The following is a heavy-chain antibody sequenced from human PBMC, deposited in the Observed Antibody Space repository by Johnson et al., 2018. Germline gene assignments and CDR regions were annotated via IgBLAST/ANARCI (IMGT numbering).Heavy chain of an antibody. Sequence: VQLVESGGGLVKPGGSLRLSCAASGFTVSSHYMSWVRQAPGKGLEWVAVIYSGGSTYYADSVKGRFTNSRDNSKNTLYLQMNSLRAEDTAVYYCAIVVVPGGWFDPWGQGTLVTVSS. J-gene: IGHJ5*02. V-gene: IGHV3-53*01. CDR2: IYSGGST. CDR1: GFTVSSHY. CDR3: AIVVVPGGWFDP. D-gene: IGHD2-2*01.